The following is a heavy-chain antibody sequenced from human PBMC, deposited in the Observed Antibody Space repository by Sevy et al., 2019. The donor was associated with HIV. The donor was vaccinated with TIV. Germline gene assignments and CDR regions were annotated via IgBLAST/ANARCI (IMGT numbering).Heavy chain of an antibody. CDR3: ARGNTAAGTVWDY. CDR1: GFTFNNYR. J-gene: IGHJ4*02. Sequence: GGSLRLSCAASGFTFNNYRMNWVRQAPGKGLEWVSHISSGSRTIYYADSVKGRFTISRDNAKNSLYLQMNSLRDDDTAVYYCARGNTAAGTVWDYWGQGTLVTVSS. CDR2: ISSGSRTI. D-gene: IGHD6-13*01. V-gene: IGHV3-48*02.